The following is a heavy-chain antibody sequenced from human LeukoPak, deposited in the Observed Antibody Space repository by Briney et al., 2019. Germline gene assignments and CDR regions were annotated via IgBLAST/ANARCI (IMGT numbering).Heavy chain of an antibody. V-gene: IGHV4-39*07. J-gene: IGHJ5*02. CDR3: AGRIAVAGTRRFDP. D-gene: IGHD6-19*01. CDR1: GGSIRSSSYY. Sequence: SETLSLTCTVSGGSIRSSSYYWGWIRQPPGNGLDWIGSIYYSGSTYYNPSLKSRVTISVDTSKNQFSLKLSSVTAADTAVYYCAGRIAVAGTRRFDPWGQGTLVTVSS. CDR2: IYYSGST.